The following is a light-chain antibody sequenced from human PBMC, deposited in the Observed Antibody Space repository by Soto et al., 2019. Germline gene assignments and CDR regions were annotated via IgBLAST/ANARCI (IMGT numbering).Light chain of an antibody. CDR3: QKFNTAPLT. J-gene: IGKJ5*01. V-gene: IGKV1-27*01. CDR2: SAS. CDR1: QDISVY. Sequence: DIQMTQSPSSLSASVGDRVTITCRASQDISVYLAWYQQKPGKVPKLLIYSASTLQSGVPSRFSGSGSGTDFTLTISSLQPEDVATYFCQKFNTAPLTFGQRPRLEIK.